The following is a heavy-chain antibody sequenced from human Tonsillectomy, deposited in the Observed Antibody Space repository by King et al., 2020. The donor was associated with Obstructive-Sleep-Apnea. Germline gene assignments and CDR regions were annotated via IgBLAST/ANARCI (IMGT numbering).Heavy chain of an antibody. CDR2: ISWDSGSN. CDR1: GFTFDVYA. J-gene: IGHJ1*01. V-gene: IGHV3-9*01. Sequence: VQLVESGGGLLQPGRSLRLSCAASGFTFDVYAMHWVGQAPGRGLEWVSGISWDSGSNGYADSVKGRFTISRDNAKNSLYMQMNSLRAEDTALYYWEKQRRGHSSSWYDFQHWGQGTLVTVSS. D-gene: IGHD6-13*01. CDR3: EKQRRGHSSSWYDFQH.